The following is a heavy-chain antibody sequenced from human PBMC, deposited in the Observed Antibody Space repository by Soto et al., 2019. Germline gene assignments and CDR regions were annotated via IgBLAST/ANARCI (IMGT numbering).Heavy chain of an antibody. CDR2: INPATGAA. Sequence: QLHLVQSGAVVKKPGASVTVSCSASGYPVTAYYMHWVRQAPGRGLEWMGGINPATGAAKYTQTFRGRVTMTRDTSTSTVFMELSGLTSEDRAVFYCARGGGVVVAGSAAFDMWGQGTVVTVSS. CDR1: GYPVTAYY. V-gene: IGHV1-2*02. D-gene: IGHD2-15*01. CDR3: ARGGGVVVAGSAAFDM. J-gene: IGHJ3*02.